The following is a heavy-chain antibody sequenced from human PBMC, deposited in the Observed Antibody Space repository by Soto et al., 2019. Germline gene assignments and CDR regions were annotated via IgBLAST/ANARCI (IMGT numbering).Heavy chain of an antibody. V-gene: IGHV3-48*01. CDR2: ISSSSSTI. CDR1: RFTISGHA. D-gene: IGHD3-22*01. Sequence: PGGSLRLSCAASRFTISGHAMHWVRQAPGKGLEWVSYISSSSSTIYYADSVKGRFTISRDNAKNSLYLQMNSLRAEDTAVYYCPRDSDDSSDYYLLGVYYFDYWGQGTLVTVSS. CDR3: PRDSDDSSDYYLLGVYYFDY. J-gene: IGHJ4*02.